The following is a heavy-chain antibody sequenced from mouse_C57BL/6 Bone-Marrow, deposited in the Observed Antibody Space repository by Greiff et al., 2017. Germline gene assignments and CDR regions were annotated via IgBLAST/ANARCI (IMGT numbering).Heavy chain of an antibody. V-gene: IGHV14-4*01. CDR2: IDPENGDT. J-gene: IGHJ1*03. D-gene: IGHD1-1*01. CDR3: TTVVATSHWYFDV. Sequence: VQLKESGAELVRPGASVKLSCTASGFNIKDDYMHWVKQRPEQGLEWIGWIDPENGDTEYASKFQGKATITADTSSNTAYLQLSSLTSEDTAVYYCTTVVATSHWYFDVWGTGTTVTGSS. CDR1: GFNIKDDY.